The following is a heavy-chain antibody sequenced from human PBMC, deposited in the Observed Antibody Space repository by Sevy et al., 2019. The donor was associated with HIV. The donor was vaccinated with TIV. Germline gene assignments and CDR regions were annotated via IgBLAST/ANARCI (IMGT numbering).Heavy chain of an antibody. D-gene: IGHD6-25*01. V-gene: IGHV3-48*02. CDR1: GFRFNYHN. J-gene: IGHJ4*02. CDR2: ISNSGSTT. CDR3: AREGNRERQTIPLDS. Sequence: GGSLRLSCAASGFRFNYHNMNWVRQAPGKGLEWISYISNSGSTTYLADSVRGRFTISRDNAKHALFLEMDNLTDEDTAVYYCAREGNRERQTIPLDSWGRGIQVTVSS.